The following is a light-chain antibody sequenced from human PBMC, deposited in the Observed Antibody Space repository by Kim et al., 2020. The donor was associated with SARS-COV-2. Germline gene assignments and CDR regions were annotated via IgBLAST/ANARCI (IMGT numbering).Light chain of an antibody. CDR1: QSVTSNY. Sequence: EIVLTQSPGTLSLSPGERATLSCGASQSVTSNYLAWFQQKPGQAPRLLIYATSSRATGIPDRFSGSRSGADFTLTISRLEPEDFAVYYCHQYGTSPTFGQGTKLEIK. J-gene: IGKJ2*01. CDR3: HQYGTSPT. CDR2: ATS. V-gene: IGKV3-20*01.